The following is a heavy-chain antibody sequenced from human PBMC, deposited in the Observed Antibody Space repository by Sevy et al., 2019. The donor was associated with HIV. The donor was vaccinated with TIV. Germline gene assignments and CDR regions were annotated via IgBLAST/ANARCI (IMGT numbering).Heavy chain of an antibody. CDR1: GFTFSSYA. CDR2: ISGSGGST. V-gene: IGHV3-23*01. J-gene: IGHJ4*02. D-gene: IGHD3-10*01. CDR3: AKAGAFGPHYFDY. Sequence: GGSLRLSCAASGFTFSSYAMSWVRQAPGKGLEWVSAISGSGGSTYYADSVKGRFTISRDNSKNTLYLQMNSLRAEDTAVYYCAKAGAFGPHYFDYWGQRTLVTVSS.